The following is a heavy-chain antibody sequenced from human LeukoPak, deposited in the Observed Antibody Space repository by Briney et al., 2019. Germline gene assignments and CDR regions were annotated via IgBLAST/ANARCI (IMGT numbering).Heavy chain of an antibody. Sequence: GSLRLSCVASGFTFSSHWMVWVRQAPGEGLVWVSRIISDGSSTNYADSVQGRFTISRDNAKNTLYLQMNSLRAEDTAVYYCARVGGSYGIDHWGQGTLVTVSS. CDR1: GFTFSSHW. D-gene: IGHD3-10*01. V-gene: IGHV3-74*01. J-gene: IGHJ4*02. CDR3: ARVGGSYGIDH. CDR2: IISDGSST.